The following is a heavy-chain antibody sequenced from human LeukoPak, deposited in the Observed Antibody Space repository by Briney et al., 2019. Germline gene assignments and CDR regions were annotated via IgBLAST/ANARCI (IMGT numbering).Heavy chain of an antibody. CDR2: IYSGGST. Sequence: GGSLRLSCAASGFTVSSNYMSWVRQAPGKGLEWVSVIYSGGSTYYADSVKGRFTISRHNSKNTLYLQMNSLRAEDTAVYYCARRGGAGTAVAGTQYYYGMDVWGQGTTVTASS. CDR1: GFTVSSNY. J-gene: IGHJ6*02. D-gene: IGHD6-19*01. CDR3: ARRGGAGTAVAGTQYYYGMDV. V-gene: IGHV3-53*04.